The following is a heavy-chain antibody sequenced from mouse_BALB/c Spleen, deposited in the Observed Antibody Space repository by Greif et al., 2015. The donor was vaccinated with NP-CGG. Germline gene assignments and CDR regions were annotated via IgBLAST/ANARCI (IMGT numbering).Heavy chain of an antibody. Sequence: VKLVESGPELVRPGVSVKISCKGSGYTFTDYAMHWVKQSHAKSLEWIGVISTYSGNTNYNQKFKGKATMTVDKSSSTAYMELARLTSEDSAIYYCAREGVRGYYAMDYWGQGTSVTVPS. CDR1: GYTFTDYA. J-gene: IGHJ4*01. V-gene: IGHV1-67*01. CDR3: AREGVRGYYAMDY. D-gene: IGHD2-13*01. CDR2: ISTYSGNT.